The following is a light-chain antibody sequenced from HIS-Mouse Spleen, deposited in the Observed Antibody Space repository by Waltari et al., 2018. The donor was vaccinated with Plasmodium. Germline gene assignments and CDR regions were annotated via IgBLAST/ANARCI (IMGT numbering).Light chain of an antibody. J-gene: IGLJ2*01. Sequence: SYELTQPPSVSVSPGQTASITCSGDKLWDKYHCWYQQRPGQSPVLVIYQDSQRPSGIPERFSGSNSGNTATLTISGTQAMDEADYYCQAWDSSTVVFGGGTKLTVL. V-gene: IGLV3-1*01. CDR3: QAWDSSTVV. CDR1: KLWDKY. CDR2: QDS.